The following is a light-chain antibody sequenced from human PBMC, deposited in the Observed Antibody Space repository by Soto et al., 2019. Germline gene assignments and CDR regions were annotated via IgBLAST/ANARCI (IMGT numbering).Light chain of an antibody. CDR3: QQYGSSPPYT. CDR1: QSVRNNY. V-gene: IGKV3-20*01. Sequence: EVVLTQSPGTLSLSPGERATLSCRASQSVRNNYLAWYQQKPGQSPKLLIFGSSDRATGIPDRFSGSGSGPDFTLTISRLEPEDFAVYYCQQYGSSPPYTFGQGTKLEIK. CDR2: GSS. J-gene: IGKJ2*01.